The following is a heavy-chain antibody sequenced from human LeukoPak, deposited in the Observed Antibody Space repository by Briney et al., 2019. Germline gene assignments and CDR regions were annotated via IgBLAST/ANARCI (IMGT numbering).Heavy chain of an antibody. D-gene: IGHD5-18*01. CDR3: ARDPSRRYTYGYGDS. CDR1: GFTFSGYW. CDR2: INQDGSEK. J-gene: IGHJ4*02. V-gene: IGHV3-7*01. Sequence: PGGSLRLSCAASGFTFSGYWMNWVRQPPGKGLEWVANINQDGSEKYYVDSVKGRFTISRDNVRSSLYLQMNSLRAEDTGLYYCARDPSRRYTYGYGDSWGQGTLVTVSS.